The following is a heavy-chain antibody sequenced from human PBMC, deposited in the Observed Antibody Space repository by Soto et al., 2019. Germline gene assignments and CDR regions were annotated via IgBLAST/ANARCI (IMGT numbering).Heavy chain of an antibody. CDR2: INAGNGNT. CDR3: ASSVVVPADMPYGMDV. J-gene: IGHJ6*02. D-gene: IGHD2-2*01. V-gene: IGHV1-3*01. CDR1: GYTFTSYA. Sequence: ASVKVSCKAFGYTFTSYAMHWVRQAPGQRLEWMGWINAGNGNTKYSQKFQGRVTITRDTSASTAYMELSSLRSEDTAVYYCASSVVVPADMPYGMDVWGQGTTVTVSS.